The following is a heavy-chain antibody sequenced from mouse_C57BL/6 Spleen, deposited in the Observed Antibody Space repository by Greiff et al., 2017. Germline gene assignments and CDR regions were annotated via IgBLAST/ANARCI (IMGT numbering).Heavy chain of an antibody. V-gene: IGHV1-80*01. Sequence: QVQLKQSGAELVKPGASVKISCKASGYAFSSYWMNWVKQRPGKGLEWIGQIDPGDGDTNYNGKFKGKATLTADKSSSTAYLQLSSLTSEDSAVYFGARSVGGYDMDYWGKGTTVTV. J-gene: IGHJ4*01. D-gene: IGHD3-1*01. CDR1: GYAFSSYW. CDR3: ARSVGGYDMDY. CDR2: IDPGDGDT.